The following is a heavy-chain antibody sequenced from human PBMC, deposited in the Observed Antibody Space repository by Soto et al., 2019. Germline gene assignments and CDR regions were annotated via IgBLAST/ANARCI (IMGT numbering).Heavy chain of an antibody. D-gene: IGHD2-2*01. CDR3: ARHKIGYCSSTSCPRYYYYYMDV. J-gene: IGHJ6*03. V-gene: IGHV4-39*01. CDR2: IYYSGST. Sequence: SDTLSLTCTVSGGPISSSSYYWGWIRQPPGKGLEWIGSIYYSGSTYYNPSLKSRVTISVDTSKNQFSLKLSSVTAADTAVYYCARHKIGYCSSTSCPRYYYYYMDVWGKGTTVTVSS. CDR1: GGPISSSSYY.